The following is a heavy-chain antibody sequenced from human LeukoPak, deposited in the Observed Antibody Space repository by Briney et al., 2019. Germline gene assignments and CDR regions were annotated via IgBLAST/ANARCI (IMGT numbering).Heavy chain of an antibody. CDR2: ISDTART. CDR1: AGSITGYY. V-gene: IGHV4-4*07. CDR3: ARGTYMTPITGYYSFVY. Sequence: SETLSLTCTVSAGSITGYYWTWIRQPAGKWLEWIGRISDTARTYYNPSLESRVTISLDTSNNQFYLKVTSVTAADTVVYYCARGTYMTPITGYYSFVYWGQGTLVSVSS. D-gene: IGHD5-24*01. J-gene: IGHJ4*02.